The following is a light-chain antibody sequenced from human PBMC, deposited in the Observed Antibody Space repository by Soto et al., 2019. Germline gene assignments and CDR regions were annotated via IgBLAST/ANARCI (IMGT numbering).Light chain of an antibody. CDR1: RSNIGNNY. CDR3: ATWDDSLVWV. V-gene: IGLV1-47*01. J-gene: IGLJ3*02. CDR2: KDN. Sequence: QSVLTQPPSASGTAGQRVTISCSGGRSNIGNNYVFWYQLLPGVTPRLLIYKDNKRPSGVPDRFSGSKSGTSASLAVSGLRSEYVADYYCATWDDSLVWVFGGGNNVTVL.